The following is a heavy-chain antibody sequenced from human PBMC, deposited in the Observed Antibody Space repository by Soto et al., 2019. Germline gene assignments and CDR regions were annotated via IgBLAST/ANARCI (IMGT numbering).Heavy chain of an antibody. V-gene: IGHV3-15*07. CDR1: GFTFSNAW. Sequence: PGGSLRLSYAASGFTFSNAWMNWVRQAPGKGLEWVGRIKSKTDGGTTDYAAPVKGRFTISRDDSKNTLYLQMNSLKTEDTAVYYCTTDSSTVTTDFDYWGQGTLVTVSS. CDR3: TTDSSTVTTDFDY. J-gene: IGHJ4*02. CDR2: IKSKTDGGTT. D-gene: IGHD4-17*01.